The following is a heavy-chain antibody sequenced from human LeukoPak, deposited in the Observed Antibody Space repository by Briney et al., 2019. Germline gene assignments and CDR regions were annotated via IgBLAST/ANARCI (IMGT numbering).Heavy chain of an antibody. Sequence: GRSLRLSCAASGFTFSSYGMHWVRQAPGKGLEWVAVISYDGSNKYYADSVKGRFTISRDNSKNTLYLQMNSLRAEDTAVYYCAKGQEGIEAAGSDYWGQATLVTVSS. CDR3: AKGQEGIEAAGSDY. CDR2: ISYDGSNK. V-gene: IGHV3-30*18. CDR1: GFTFSSYG. J-gene: IGHJ4*02. D-gene: IGHD6-13*01.